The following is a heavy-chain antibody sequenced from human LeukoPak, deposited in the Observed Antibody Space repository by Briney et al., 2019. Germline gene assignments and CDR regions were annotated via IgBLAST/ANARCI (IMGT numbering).Heavy chain of an antibody. CDR1: GYTFTSYD. D-gene: IGHD6-13*01. J-gene: IGHJ5*02. CDR2: ISAYNGNT. Sequence: ASVKVSCKASGYTFTSYDINWVRQATGQGLEWMGWISAYNGNTNYAQKLQGRVTMTTDTSTSTAYMELRSLRSDDTAVYYCARGVAAPYLNWFDPWGQGTLVTVSS. CDR3: ARGVAAPYLNWFDP. V-gene: IGHV1-18*01.